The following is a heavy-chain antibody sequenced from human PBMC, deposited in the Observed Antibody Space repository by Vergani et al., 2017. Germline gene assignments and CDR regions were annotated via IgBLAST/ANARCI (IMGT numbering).Heavy chain of an antibody. CDR3: ARDGQSGYCSGGSCYLPPNYYYYYGMDV. CDR1: GFTFSDYY. Sequence: QVQLVESGGGLVKPGGSLRLSCAASGFTFSDYYMSWIRQAPGKGLEWVSYISSSGSTIYYADSVKGRFTISRDNAKNSLYLQMNSLRAEDTAVYYCARDGQSGYCSGGSCYLPPNYYYYYGMDVWGQGTTVTVSS. CDR2: ISSSGSTI. J-gene: IGHJ6*02. D-gene: IGHD2-15*01. V-gene: IGHV3-11*01.